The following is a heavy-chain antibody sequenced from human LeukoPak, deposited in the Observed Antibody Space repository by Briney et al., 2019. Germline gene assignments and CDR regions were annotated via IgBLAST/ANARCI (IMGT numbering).Heavy chain of an antibody. CDR2: ISAYNGNT. Sequence: SVKVSCKASGYTFTNYGIPWVRQAPGQGLEWMGWISAYNGNTNYEQKFQGRVTMTTDTSTSTAYMELRSLRSDDTAVYYCARDGAVAGEFDYWGQGTLVTVSS. CDR3: ARDGAVAGEFDY. D-gene: IGHD6-19*01. V-gene: IGHV1-18*01. J-gene: IGHJ4*02. CDR1: GYTFTNYG.